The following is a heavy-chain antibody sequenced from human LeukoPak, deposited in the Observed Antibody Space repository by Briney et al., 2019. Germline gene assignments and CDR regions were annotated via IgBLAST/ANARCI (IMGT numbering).Heavy chain of an antibody. CDR3: AKDLSPYYYDSSGYYYEVGFDY. Sequence: PGGSLRLSCAASGFTFSSYAMSWVRQAPGKGLEWVSAISGSGGSTYYADSVKGRFTISRDNSKNTLYLQMNSLRAEDTAVYYCAKDLSPYYYDSSGYYYEVGFDYWGQGTLVTVSS. CDR1: GFTFSSYA. CDR2: ISGSGGST. D-gene: IGHD3-22*01. V-gene: IGHV3-23*01. J-gene: IGHJ4*02.